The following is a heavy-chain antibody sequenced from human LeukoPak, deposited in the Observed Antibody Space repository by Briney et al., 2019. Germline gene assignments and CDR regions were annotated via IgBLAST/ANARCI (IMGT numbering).Heavy chain of an antibody. CDR1: GFTFSSYE. CDR3: AKDLEIAAAGEINWFDP. CDR2: ISSSGSTI. D-gene: IGHD6-13*01. J-gene: IGHJ5*02. V-gene: IGHV3-48*03. Sequence: GGSLRLSCAASGFTFSSYEMNWVRQAPGKGLEWVSYISSSGSTIYYADSVKGRFTISRDNAKNSLYLQMNSLRAEDTAVYYCAKDLEIAAAGEINWFDPWGQGTLVTVSS.